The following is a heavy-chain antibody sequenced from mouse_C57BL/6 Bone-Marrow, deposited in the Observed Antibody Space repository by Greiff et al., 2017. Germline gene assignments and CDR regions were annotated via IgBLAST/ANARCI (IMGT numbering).Heavy chain of an antibody. CDR3: ARYYYGGSYWYFDV. CDR1: GFTFTDYY. Sequence: EVQRVESGGGLVQPGGSLSLSCAASGFTFTDYYMSWVRQPPGKALEWLGFIRNKANGYTTEHSASVKGRFTISRDNSQSILYLQINALRAEDSATYYCARYYYGGSYWYFDVWGTGTTVTVSS. D-gene: IGHD1-1*01. CDR2: IRNKANGYTT. V-gene: IGHV7-3*01. J-gene: IGHJ1*03.